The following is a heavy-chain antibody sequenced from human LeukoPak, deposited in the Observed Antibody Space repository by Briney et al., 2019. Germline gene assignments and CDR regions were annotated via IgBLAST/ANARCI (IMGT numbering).Heavy chain of an antibody. CDR2: IYYSGST. CDR1: GGSISSYY. D-gene: IGHD4-17*01. CDR3: ARDRPDYGDYYGMDV. V-gene: IGHV4-59*01. Sequence: PPETLSLTCTVSGGSISSYYWSWIRQPPGKGLEWIGYIYYSGSTNYNPSLKSRVTISVDTSKNQFSLKLSSVTAADTAAYYCARDRPDYGDYYGMDVWGQGTTVTVSS. J-gene: IGHJ6*02.